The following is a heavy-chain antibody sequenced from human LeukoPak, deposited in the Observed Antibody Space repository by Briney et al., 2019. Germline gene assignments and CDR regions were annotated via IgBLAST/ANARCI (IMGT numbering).Heavy chain of an antibody. V-gene: IGHV4-59*01. CDR2: IYYSGST. J-gene: IGHJ6*03. Sequence: KPSETLSLTCTVSGGSISSYYWSWIRQPPGKGLEWIGYIYYSGSTNYNPSLKSRVTISVDTSKNQFSLKLSSVTAADTAVYYCARYVDTAMGYYYYYMDVWGKGTTVTVSS. CDR1: GGSISSYY. CDR3: ARYVDTAMGYYYYYMDV. D-gene: IGHD5-18*01.